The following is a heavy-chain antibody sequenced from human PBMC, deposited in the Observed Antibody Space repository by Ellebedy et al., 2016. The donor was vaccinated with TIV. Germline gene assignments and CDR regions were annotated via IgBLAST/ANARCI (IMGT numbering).Heavy chain of an antibody. CDR3: ARDVRYAFDI. CDR2: IIPILGIA. CDR1: GGTFSSYA. D-gene: IGHD5-24*01. J-gene: IGHJ3*02. V-gene: IGHV1-69*04. Sequence: AASVKVSCKASGGTFSSYAISWVRQAPGQGLEWMGRIIPILGIANYAQKFQGRVTMTTDTSTSTAYMELRSLRSDDTAVYYCARDVRYAFDIWGQGTTVTVSS.